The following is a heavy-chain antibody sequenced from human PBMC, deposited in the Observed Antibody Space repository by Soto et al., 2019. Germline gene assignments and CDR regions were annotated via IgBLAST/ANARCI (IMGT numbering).Heavy chain of an antibody. CDR2: IYYSGET. V-gene: IGHV4-39*01. Sequence: QLQLQESGPGLVKPSETLSLTCTVSGGPFSSSYYCWGWIRQPPGKGPEWIGTIYYSGETYYNSSLESRVTISADTSKSQLSLRLSSVTAADTAVYYCARLTHYGSGSYPDNWGQGRLVTVSS. CDR3: ARLTHYGSGSYPDN. CDR1: GGPFSSSYYC. J-gene: IGHJ4*02. D-gene: IGHD3-10*01.